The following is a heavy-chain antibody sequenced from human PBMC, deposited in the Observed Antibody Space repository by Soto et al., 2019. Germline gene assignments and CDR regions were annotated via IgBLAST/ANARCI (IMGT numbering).Heavy chain of an antibody. CDR2: ISTGGAYM. Sequence: EVQLVESGGGLVKAGGSLRLFCTASGFTFRNYNMNWVRQAPGKGLEWGSSISTGGAYMFYADSVKGRCTISRDNAQNSLFLQIDSPRAEDTAVYYCARDIASPGGDYFDSWGQGALVTVS. CDR1: GFTFRNYN. CDR3: ARDIASPGGDYFDS. J-gene: IGHJ4*02. D-gene: IGHD2-21*01. V-gene: IGHV3-21*06.